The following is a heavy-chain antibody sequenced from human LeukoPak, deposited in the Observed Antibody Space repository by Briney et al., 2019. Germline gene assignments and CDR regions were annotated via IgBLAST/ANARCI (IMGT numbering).Heavy chain of an antibody. CDR2: IYPDDSDT. D-gene: IGHD6-6*01. CDR1: GYSFTKNW. V-gene: IGHV5-51*01. CDR3: GFSSSSRPYYFDY. J-gene: IGHJ4*02. Sequence: GESLKSSCKGSGYSFTKNWIGWVRQMPGKGLEWMGIIYPDDSDTRYSPSFQGQVTISADKSISTAYLQWSSLQASDTAMYYCGFSSSSRPYYFDYWGQGTPVAASS.